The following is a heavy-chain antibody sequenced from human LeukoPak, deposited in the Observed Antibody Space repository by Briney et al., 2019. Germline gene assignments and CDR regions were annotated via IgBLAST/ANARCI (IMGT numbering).Heavy chain of an antibody. V-gene: IGHV3-21*01. Sequence: GGSLRLSCAASGFTFSSYSMNWVRQAPGKGLEWVSSISSSSSYIYYADSVKGRFTISRDNAKNSLYLQMNSLRAEDTAVYYCARGNRPTAMAGGDYWGQGTLVTVSS. D-gene: IGHD5-18*01. CDR3: ARGNRPTAMAGGDY. J-gene: IGHJ4*02. CDR2: ISSSSSYI. CDR1: GFTFSSYS.